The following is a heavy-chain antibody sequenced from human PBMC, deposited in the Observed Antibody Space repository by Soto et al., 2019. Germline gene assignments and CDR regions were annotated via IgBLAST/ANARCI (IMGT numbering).Heavy chain of an antibody. J-gene: IGHJ6*02. CDR2: IYYSGST. V-gene: IGHV4-39*01. Sequence: QLQLQESGPGLVKPSETLSLTCTVSGGSISSSSYYWGWIRQPPGKGLEWIGSIYYSGSTSYNPSLKSRVTIAVDSSKNQFSLKLSSVTAADSAVYYCASQASHYYCYGMDVWGQGTTVTVSS. CDR3: ASQASHYYCYGMDV. CDR1: GGSISSSSYY.